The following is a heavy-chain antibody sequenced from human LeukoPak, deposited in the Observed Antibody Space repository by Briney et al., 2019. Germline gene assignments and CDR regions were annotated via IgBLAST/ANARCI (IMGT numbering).Heavy chain of an antibody. CDR3: ARLVWRSGWYFDY. J-gene: IGHJ4*02. D-gene: IGHD6-19*01. V-gene: IGHV3-53*04. CDR1: GFTVSSNY. CDR2: IYSGGST. Sequence: PGGSLRLSCAASGFTVSSNYMSLVRQAPGKGLEWVSVIYSGGSTYYADSVKGRFTISRHNSKNTLYLQMNSLRAEDTAVYYCARLVWRSGWYFDYWGQGTLVTVSS.